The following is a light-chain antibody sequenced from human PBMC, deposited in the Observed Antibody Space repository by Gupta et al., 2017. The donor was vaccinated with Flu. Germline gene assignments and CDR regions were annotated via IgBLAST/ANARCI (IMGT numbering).Light chain of an antibody. CDR3: QQYETAPFT. Sequence: EIVLTQSPGTLSLSPGERATLSCRASESVSSTYVAWYQQKPGQAPRLLIYGPSSRATGIPDRFSGSGSETDFTLTIARLEPEDFAVYYCQQYETAPFTFGRGTRLEIK. CDR2: GPS. CDR1: ESVSSTY. V-gene: IGKV3-20*01. J-gene: IGKJ5*01.